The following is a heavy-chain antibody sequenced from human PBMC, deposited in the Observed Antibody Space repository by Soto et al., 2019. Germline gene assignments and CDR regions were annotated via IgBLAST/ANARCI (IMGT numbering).Heavy chain of an antibody. Sequence: ASVKVSCKASGYTFTSYDINWVRQATGQGLEWMGWMNPNSGNTGYAQKFQGRVTMTRNTSISTAYMELSSLRSEDTAVYYCARGAVVAAQFDYWGQGTLVTVSS. CDR3: ARGAVVAAQFDY. CDR1: GYTFTSYD. V-gene: IGHV1-8*01. J-gene: IGHJ4*02. D-gene: IGHD2-15*01. CDR2: MNPNSGNT.